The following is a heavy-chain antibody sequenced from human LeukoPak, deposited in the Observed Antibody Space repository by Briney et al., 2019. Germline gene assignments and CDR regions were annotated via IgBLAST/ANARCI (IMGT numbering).Heavy chain of an antibody. J-gene: IGHJ3*02. CDR2: ISSNGGST. D-gene: IGHD4-11*01. V-gene: IGHV3-64D*09. CDR1: GFTFSYYA. Sequence: GGSLRLSCSASGFTFSYYAMHWVRQAAGKGLEFASGISSNGGSTYYADSLKGRFTVSRDNSKNTLYLQMSSLRAEDTAVYYCVKAPRTTVVGFDIWGQGTMVTVSS. CDR3: VKAPRTTVVGFDI.